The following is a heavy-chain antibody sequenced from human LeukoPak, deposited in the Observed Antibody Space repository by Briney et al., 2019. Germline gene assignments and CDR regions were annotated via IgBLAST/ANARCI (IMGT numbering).Heavy chain of an antibody. D-gene: IGHD3-10*02. Sequence: GGSLRLSCAASGFTFSSYEMNWVRQTPGKGLEWVSYISSRGSTIYYADSVKGRFTISRDNAKNSLYLQMNSLRAEDTAVYYCAELGITMIGGVWGKGTTVTISS. V-gene: IGHV3-48*03. J-gene: IGHJ6*04. CDR1: GFTFSSYE. CDR2: ISSRGSTI. CDR3: AELGITMIGGV.